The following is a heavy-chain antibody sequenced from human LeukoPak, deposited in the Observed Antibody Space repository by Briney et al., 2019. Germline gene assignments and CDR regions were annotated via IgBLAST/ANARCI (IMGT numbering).Heavy chain of an antibody. D-gene: IGHD6-13*01. Sequence: SETLSLTCAVSGGSISNNNWWNWVRQPPGKGLEWIGEIYHSGSTNYNPSLKSRITMSVDKSSNQFSLKLSSVTAADTAVYYCARFGIAAAGYYYFDYWGQGTLVTVSS. J-gene: IGHJ4*02. V-gene: IGHV4-4*02. CDR1: GGSISNNNW. CDR3: ARFGIAAAGYYYFDY. CDR2: IYHSGST.